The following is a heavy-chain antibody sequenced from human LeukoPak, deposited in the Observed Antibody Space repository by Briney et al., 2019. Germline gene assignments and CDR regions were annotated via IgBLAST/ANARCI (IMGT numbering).Heavy chain of an antibody. J-gene: IGHJ4*02. D-gene: IGHD2-2*01. CDR2: IYYSGST. CDR1: GGSISSSSYY. CDR3: ARQAFPKRYCSSTSCQDSDY. Sequence: SETLSLTCTVSGGSISSSSYYWGWIRQPPGKGLEWIGSIYYSGSTYYNPSLKSRVTISVDTSKNQFSLKLSSVTAADTAVYYCARQAFPKRYCSSTSCQDSDYWGQGTLVTVSS. V-gene: IGHV4-39*01.